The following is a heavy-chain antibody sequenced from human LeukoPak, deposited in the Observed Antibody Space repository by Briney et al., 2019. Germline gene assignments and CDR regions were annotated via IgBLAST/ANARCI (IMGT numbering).Heavy chain of an antibody. J-gene: IGHJ4*02. CDR2: IYYSGST. CDR3: ARFSFLFDY. CDR1: GGSISNSSYY. Sequence: SETLSLTCTVSGGSISNSSYYWGWIRQPPGKGLEWIGSIYYSGSTYYNESLKSRVTISVDTSKNQLSLKLSSVTAADTAVYYCARFSFLFDYWGQGTLVTVSS. V-gene: IGHV4-39*07.